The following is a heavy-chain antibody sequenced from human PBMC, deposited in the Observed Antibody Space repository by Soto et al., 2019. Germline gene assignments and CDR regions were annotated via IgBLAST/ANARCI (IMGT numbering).Heavy chain of an antibody. Sequence: GGSMRLSCVASGCTFSSYGMSWVRQAPGEGLEWVSGISGSGGSTYYADSVKGRFTISRDNSKNTLYLQMYSLRAEDTAVYYCAKTGPGSSYGYYYDSWGQGTQVTVSS. J-gene: IGHJ4*02. V-gene: IGHV3-23*01. CDR3: AKTGPGSSYGYYYDS. CDR2: ISGSGGST. CDR1: GCTFSSYG. D-gene: IGHD5-18*01.